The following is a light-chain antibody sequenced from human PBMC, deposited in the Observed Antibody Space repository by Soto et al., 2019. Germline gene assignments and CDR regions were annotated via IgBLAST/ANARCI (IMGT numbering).Light chain of an antibody. CDR1: QSVSSSY. CDR2: GAS. V-gene: IGKV3-20*01. Sequence: EIVLTQSPGTLPLSPGERATLSCRASQSVSSSYLAWYQQKPGQAPRLLIYGASSRATGIPDRFSGSGSGTDFTLTISRLEPEDFAVYYCQQYGSSSGFTFGPGTKVDIK. J-gene: IGKJ3*01. CDR3: QQYGSSSGFT.